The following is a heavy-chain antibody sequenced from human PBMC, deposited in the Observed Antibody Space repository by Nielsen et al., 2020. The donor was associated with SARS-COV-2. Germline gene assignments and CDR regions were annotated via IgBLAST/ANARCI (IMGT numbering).Heavy chain of an antibody. J-gene: IGHJ4*02. V-gene: IGHV4-59*08. CDR2: ISYSGST. Sequence: SETLSLTCTVPGGSITSYYWSWIRQPPGKGLEWIGYISYSGSTTYNPPLKSRGTISADTSKNHFSLNLSSVTAADTALYYCARFLRGNSARYLDYWGQGTLVTVSS. CDR3: ARFLRGNSARYLDY. CDR1: GGSITSYY. D-gene: IGHD4-23*01.